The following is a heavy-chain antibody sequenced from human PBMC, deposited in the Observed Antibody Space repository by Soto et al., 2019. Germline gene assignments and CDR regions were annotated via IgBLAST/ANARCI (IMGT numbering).Heavy chain of an antibody. CDR1: GFTFSNYA. CDR3: VREGSGWYSRGSFDF. CDR2: ISGSGRSA. D-gene: IGHD6-19*01. Sequence: EVQLLESGGGLVRPGGSLRLSCAASGFTFSNYAMNWVRQAPGKGLEWVSVISGSGRSASYADSVQGRFTISRDNSNNTLYQQMNSLRAEDTAIYSCVREGSGWYSRGSFDFWGRGTMVTVSS. J-gene: IGHJ3*01. V-gene: IGHV3-23*01.